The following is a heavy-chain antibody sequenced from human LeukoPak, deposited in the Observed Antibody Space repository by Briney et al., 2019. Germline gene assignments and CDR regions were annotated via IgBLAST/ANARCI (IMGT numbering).Heavy chain of an antibody. J-gene: IGHJ4*02. CDR1: GYTFTTYG. D-gene: IGHD5-12*01. CDR3: ARISGYDYRHFDY. Sequence: ASVKVSCKAFGYTFTTYGISWVRQAPGQGLEWMGWISGNNGNTDYAQELQGRVTMTTDTSTSTAYMELRSLRSDDTAVYYCARISGYDYRHFDYWGQGTLVTVSS. V-gene: IGHV1-18*01. CDR2: ISGNNGNT.